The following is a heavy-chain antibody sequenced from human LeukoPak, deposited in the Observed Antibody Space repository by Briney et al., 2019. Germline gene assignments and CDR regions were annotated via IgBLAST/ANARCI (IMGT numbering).Heavy chain of an antibody. CDR3: ARHGAIPEY. V-gene: IGHV4-59*08. J-gene: IGHJ4*02. D-gene: IGHD2-21*01. Sequence: SETLSLTCSVSGGSMGSDYWTWVRQPPGKGLEWIGYIYYRVSTNYNPSLKRRATISEDTARNQFSLKLTSVKAADTAVYYCARHGAIPEYWGQGSLVIVSS. CDR1: GGSMGSDY. CDR2: IYYRVST.